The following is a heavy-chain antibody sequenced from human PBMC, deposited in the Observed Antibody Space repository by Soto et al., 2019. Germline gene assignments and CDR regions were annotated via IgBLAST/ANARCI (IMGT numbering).Heavy chain of an antibody. D-gene: IGHD3-10*01. CDR2: ISAYNGNT. CDR1: GYTFTSYG. CDR3: ATSRIWFGELRDFDY. V-gene: IGHV1-18*01. Sequence: ASVTVSCTASGYTFTSYGISWVRQAPGQGLEWMGWISAYNGNTNYAQKLQGRVTMTTDTSTSTAYMELRSLRSDDTAVYYCATSRIWFGELRDFDYWGQGTLVTVSS. J-gene: IGHJ4*02.